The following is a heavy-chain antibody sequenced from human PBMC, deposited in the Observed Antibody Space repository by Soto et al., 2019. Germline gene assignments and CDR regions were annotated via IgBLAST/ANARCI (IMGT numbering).Heavy chain of an antibody. CDR1: GFTFSSYS. Sequence: LRLSCAASGFTFSSYSMNWVRQAPGKGLEWVSYISSSSNSIYYADSVKGRFTISRDNAKNSLHLQMNSLRAEDTAVYYSAIAVECSTTRSIRWGQGTLFSV. J-gene: IGHJ4*02. D-gene: IGHD6-6*01. CDR3: AIAVECSTTRSIR. V-gene: IGHV3-48*01. CDR2: ISSSSNSI.